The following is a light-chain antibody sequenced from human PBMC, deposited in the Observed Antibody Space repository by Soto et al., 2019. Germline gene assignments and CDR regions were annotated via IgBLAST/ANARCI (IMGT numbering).Light chain of an antibody. J-gene: IGLJ1*01. CDR2: DVS. CDR1: SSDVGGYDF. CDR3: CSYTSSDTYV. Sequence: QSALTQPASVSGSPGQSITISCTGTSSDVGGYDFVSWYQQHPGKAPKVMIYDVSNRPSGVSNRFSGSKSGNTASLTISGLLAEDEADYYCCSYTSSDTYVFGTGTKVTVL. V-gene: IGLV2-14*01.